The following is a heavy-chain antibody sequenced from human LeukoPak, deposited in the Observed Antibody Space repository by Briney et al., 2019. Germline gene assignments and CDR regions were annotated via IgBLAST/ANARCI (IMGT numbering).Heavy chain of an antibody. J-gene: IGHJ4*02. D-gene: IGHD2-2*01. V-gene: IGHV1-69*13. Sequence: SVKVSCKASGGTFSIYAISWVRQAPGQGLEWMGGIIPIFGTANYAQKFQGRVTITADESTSTAYMELSSLRSEDTAVYYCARRYCSSTSCHYFDYWGQGTLVTVSS. CDR2: IIPIFGTA. CDR1: GGTFSIYA. CDR3: ARRYCSSTSCHYFDY.